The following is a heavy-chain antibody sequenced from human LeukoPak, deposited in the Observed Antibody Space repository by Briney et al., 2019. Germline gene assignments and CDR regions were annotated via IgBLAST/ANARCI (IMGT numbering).Heavy chain of an antibody. CDR2: ISAYNGNT. J-gene: IGHJ4*02. D-gene: IGHD3-22*01. CDR3: ARDFPRGDDSSGYYPFPFDY. CDR1: GYTFTSYG. V-gene: IGHV1-18*01. Sequence: ASVKVSCKASGYTFTSYGISWVRQAPGQGLEWMGWISAYNGNTNYAQKLQGRVTMTTDTSTSTAYMELRSLRSDDTAVYYCARDFPRGDDSSGYYPFPFDYWGQGTLVTVSS.